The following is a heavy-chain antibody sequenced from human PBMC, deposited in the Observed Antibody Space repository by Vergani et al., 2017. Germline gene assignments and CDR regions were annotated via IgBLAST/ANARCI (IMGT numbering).Heavy chain of an antibody. CDR1: GFTFDDYG. V-gene: IGHV3-20*04. CDR2: INWNGGST. J-gene: IGHJ3*02. CDR3: ARALPCCSAAGEDAFDI. Sequence: EVQLVESGGGVVRPGGSLRLSCAASGFTFDDYGMSWVRQAPGKGLEWVSGINWNGGSTGYADSVKGRFTISRDNAKNSLYLQMNSLRAEDTALYYCARALPCCSAAGEDAFDIWGQGTMVTVSS. D-gene: IGHD6-13*01.